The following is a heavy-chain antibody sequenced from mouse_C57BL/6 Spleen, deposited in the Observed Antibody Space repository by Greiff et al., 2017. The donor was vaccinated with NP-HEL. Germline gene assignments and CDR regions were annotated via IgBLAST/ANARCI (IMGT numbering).Heavy chain of an antibody. Sequence: EVKLVESGEGLVKPGGSLKLSCAASGFTFSSYAMSWVRQTPEKRLEWVAYISSGGDYIYYADTVKGRFTISRDNARNTLYLQMSSLKSEDTAMYYCTRDHDYDVRAMDYWGQGTSVTVSS. V-gene: IGHV5-9-1*02. CDR2: ISSGGDYI. CDR3: TRDHDYDVRAMDY. J-gene: IGHJ4*01. D-gene: IGHD2-4*01. CDR1: GFTFSSYA.